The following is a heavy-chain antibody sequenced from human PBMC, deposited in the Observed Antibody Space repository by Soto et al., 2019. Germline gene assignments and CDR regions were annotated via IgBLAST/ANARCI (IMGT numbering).Heavy chain of an antibody. V-gene: IGHV6-1*01. J-gene: IGHJ1*01. Sequence: SPTLSLTCAISGDSVSSNSAAWNWIRPSPSRGLEWLGRTYYRSKWYNDYAVSAKSRITINPDTSKNQFSLQLNSVTPEDTAVYYCARDRWPESSGLGFQHWGQGTLVTVSS. CDR1: GDSVSSNSAA. CDR3: ARDRWPESSGLGFQH. D-gene: IGHD6-19*01. CDR2: TYYRSKWYN.